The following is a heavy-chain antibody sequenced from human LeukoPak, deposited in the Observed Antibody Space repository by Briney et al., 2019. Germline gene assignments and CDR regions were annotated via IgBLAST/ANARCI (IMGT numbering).Heavy chain of an antibody. CDR2: INPNSGDT. J-gene: IGHJ6*03. V-gene: IGHV1-2*02. Sequence: ASVKVSCKASGYNFTGYYMHWVRQAPGQGLEWMGWINPNSGDTNYAQKFQGRVSMTRDTSISTAYMELSSLRSDDTAVYYCARGYCSGGSCANYYYYYMDVWGKGTTVTVSS. D-gene: IGHD2-15*01. CDR1: GYNFTGYY. CDR3: ARGYCSGGSCANYYYYYMDV.